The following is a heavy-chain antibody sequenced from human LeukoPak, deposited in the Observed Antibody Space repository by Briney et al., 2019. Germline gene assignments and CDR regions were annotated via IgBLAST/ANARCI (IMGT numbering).Heavy chain of an antibody. J-gene: IGHJ4*02. CDR3: AKDEGYDILTGYYIDY. Sequence: GGSLRLSCAASGFTFSSYAMSWVRQAPGKGLEWVSAISSSGGSTYYADSVKGRSTISRDNSENTLYLQMNSLRAEDTAVYYCAKDEGYDILTGYYIDYWGQGTLVTVSS. CDR2: ISSSGGST. V-gene: IGHV3-23*01. CDR1: GFTFSSYA. D-gene: IGHD3-9*01.